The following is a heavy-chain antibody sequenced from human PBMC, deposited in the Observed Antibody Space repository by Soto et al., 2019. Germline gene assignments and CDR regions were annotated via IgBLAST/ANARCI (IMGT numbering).Heavy chain of an antibody. J-gene: IGHJ5*02. CDR2: ISYDGSNK. CDR1: GFTLSIYG. Sequence: GGSLRLSCAASGFTLSIYGMHWVRQAPGKGLEWVAVISYDGSNKYHADSVKGRFTISRDNSKNTLYLQMNSLRAEDTAVYYCAKDGRVAYDYVWGSYRPSWFDPWGQGTLVTVSS. D-gene: IGHD3-16*02. V-gene: IGHV3-30*18. CDR3: AKDGRVAYDYVWGSYRPSWFDP.